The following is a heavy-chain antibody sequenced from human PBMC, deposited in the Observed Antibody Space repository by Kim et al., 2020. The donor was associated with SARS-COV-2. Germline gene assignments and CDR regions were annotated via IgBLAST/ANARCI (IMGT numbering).Heavy chain of an antibody. CDR3: ARGIGGYSTFYGMDV. Sequence: GGSLRLSCAASGFTFSSYSMNWVRQAPGKGLEWVSSISSSSSYIYYADSVKGRFTISRDNAKNSLYLQMNSLRAEDTAVYYCARGIGGYSTFYGMDVWGQGTTVTVSS. V-gene: IGHV3-21*01. J-gene: IGHJ6*02. CDR2: ISSSSSYI. D-gene: IGHD5-12*01. CDR1: GFTFSSYS.